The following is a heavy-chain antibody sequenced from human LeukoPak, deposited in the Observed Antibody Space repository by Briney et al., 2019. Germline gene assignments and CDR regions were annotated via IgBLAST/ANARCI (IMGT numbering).Heavy chain of an antibody. CDR3: ARGEVHDYGDYVDYYYYMDV. CDR2: MNPNSGNT. J-gene: IGHJ6*03. CDR1: GYTFTSYD. Sequence: GASVKVSCKASGYTFTSYDINWVRQATGQGLEWMGWMNPNSGNTGYAQKFQGRVTMTRNTSISTAYVELSSLRSEDTAVYYCARGEVHDYGDYVDYYYYMDVWGKGTTVTVSS. D-gene: IGHD4-17*01. V-gene: IGHV1-8*01.